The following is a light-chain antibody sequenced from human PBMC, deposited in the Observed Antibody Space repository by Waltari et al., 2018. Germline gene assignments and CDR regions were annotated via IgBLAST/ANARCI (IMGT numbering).Light chain of an antibody. V-gene: IGKV1-9*01. CDR2: AAS. CDR3: QQLNSYPRGLFT. CDR1: QGISSY. Sequence: IQLTQPPSSLSASVGDRVTIPCRASQGISSYLAWYQQKPGKAPKPLIYAASTLQSGVPSRFSGSGSGTDFTLTISSLQPEDFATYYCQQLNSYPRGLFTFGPGTKVDIK. J-gene: IGKJ3*01.